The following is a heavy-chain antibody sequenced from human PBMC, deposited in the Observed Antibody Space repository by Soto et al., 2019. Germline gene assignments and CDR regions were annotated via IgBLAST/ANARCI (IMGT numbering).Heavy chain of an antibody. V-gene: IGHV1-69*13. J-gene: IGHJ6*02. CDR2: IIPIFGTA. D-gene: IGHD3-3*01. CDR1: GGTFSSYA. Sequence: SVKVSCKASGGTFSSYAISWVRQAPGQGLEWMGGIIPIFGTANYAQKFQGRVTITADESTSTAYMELSSLRSEDTAVYYCATRTDDFWSGKDYYYYGMDVWGQGTTVTVSS. CDR3: ATRTDDFWSGKDYYYYGMDV.